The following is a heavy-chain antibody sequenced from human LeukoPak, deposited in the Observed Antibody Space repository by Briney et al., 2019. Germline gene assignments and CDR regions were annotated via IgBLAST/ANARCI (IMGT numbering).Heavy chain of an antibody. Sequence: ASVKVSCKASGYTFIGYYLHWVRQAPGQGLEWMGWINPNSGGTNYAQKFQGRVTMTGDTSLSTGYMELSSLRSEDTAVYYCARDRSGTRYFDLWGRGTLVTVSS. CDR1: GYTFIGYY. J-gene: IGHJ2*01. CDR2: INPNSGGT. D-gene: IGHD1-1*01. CDR3: ARDRSGTRYFDL. V-gene: IGHV1-2*02.